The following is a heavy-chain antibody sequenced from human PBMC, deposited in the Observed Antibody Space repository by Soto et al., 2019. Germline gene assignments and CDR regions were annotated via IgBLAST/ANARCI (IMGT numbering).Heavy chain of an antibody. CDR3: AREYSAYHYHVDF. V-gene: IGHV3-11*01. J-gene: IGHJ4*02. D-gene: IGHD4-4*01. Sequence: QVQLVESGGALVKPGGSLRLSCAASGFTFSDYFMTWIRQAPGEGLEWVAYISTSARIINYADSVKGRFTISRENAKNSLYLQMNSLRAEDTAVYFCAREYSAYHYHVDFWGQGTVVTVSS. CDR1: GFTFSDYF. CDR2: ISTSARII.